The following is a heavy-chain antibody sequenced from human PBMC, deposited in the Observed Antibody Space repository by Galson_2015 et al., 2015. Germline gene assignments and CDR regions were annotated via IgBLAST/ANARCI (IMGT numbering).Heavy chain of an antibody. D-gene: IGHD6-19*01. CDR3: ARDQGISVAGSPPFDY. V-gene: IGHV3-33*01. CDR1: GFTFSRYG. J-gene: IGHJ4*03. CDR2: IWYDGRNK. Sequence: SLRLSCAASGFTFSRYGMHWVRQAPGKGLEWVAIIWYDGRNKNYADSVKGRFTISRDNSKNTLYLQMDSLRVDDTAVYYCARDQGISVAGSPPFDYWGKGTTVIVSS.